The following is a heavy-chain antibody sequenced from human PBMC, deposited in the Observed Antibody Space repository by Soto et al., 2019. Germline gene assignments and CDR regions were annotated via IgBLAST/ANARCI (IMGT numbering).Heavy chain of an antibody. CDR3: AKDGYYGSKNYYYYMDV. CDR1: GFTFSSYG. V-gene: IGHV3-30*18. CDR2: ISYDGSNK. D-gene: IGHD3-10*01. J-gene: IGHJ6*03. Sequence: GGSLRLSCAASGFTFSSYGMHWVRQAPGKGLEWVAVISYDGSNKYYADSVKGRFTISRDNSKNTLYLQMNSLRAEDTAVYYCAKDGYYGSKNYYYYMDVWGKGTTVTVSS.